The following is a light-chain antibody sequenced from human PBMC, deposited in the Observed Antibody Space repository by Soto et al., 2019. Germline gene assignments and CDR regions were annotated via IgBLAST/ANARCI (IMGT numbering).Light chain of an antibody. J-gene: IGKJ3*01. V-gene: IGKV3-15*01. Sequence: EILMTQSPATLSVSPGERATLSCRASQSLSRNLAWYQQKPGQAPRLLIYGASTRASGIPARCSGRGSGTEFSLTVSSLQSEDFALYYCQQYNDWPPAFTFGPGAKLDL. CDR3: QQYNDWPPAFT. CDR2: GAS. CDR1: QSLSRN.